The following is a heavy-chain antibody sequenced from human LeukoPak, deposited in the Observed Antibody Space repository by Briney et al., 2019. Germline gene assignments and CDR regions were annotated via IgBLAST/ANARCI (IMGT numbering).Heavy chain of an antibody. CDR3: ARGLGIYYGSGSYNY. CDR1: GGSFSGYY. J-gene: IGHJ4*02. CDR2: INHSGST. D-gene: IGHD3-10*01. Sequence: SETLSLTCAVSGGSFSGYYWSWIRQPPGKGLEWIGEINHSGSTNYNPSLKSRVTISVDTSKNQFSLKLSSVTAADTAVYYCARGLGIYYGSGSYNYWGQGTLVTVSS. V-gene: IGHV4-34*01.